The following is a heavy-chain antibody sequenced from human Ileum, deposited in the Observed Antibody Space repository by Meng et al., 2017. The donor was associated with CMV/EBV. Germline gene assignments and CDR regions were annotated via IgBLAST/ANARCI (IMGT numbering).Heavy chain of an antibody. J-gene: IGHJ4*02. CDR2: ISGSDGRT. Sequence: EVQLWWAGVNLVRPGGSLRLSCAASGFIFSSYAMNWVRQAPGKGLEWVSSISGSDGRTYYADSVKGRFTISRDNSKNTLYLQMNSLRAEDTAVYYCARSFDYWGQGTLVTVSS. CDR1: GFIFSSYA. V-gene: IGHV3-23*01. CDR3: ARSFDY.